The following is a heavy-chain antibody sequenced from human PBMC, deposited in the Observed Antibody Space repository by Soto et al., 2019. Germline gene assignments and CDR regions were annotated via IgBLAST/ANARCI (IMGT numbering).Heavy chain of an antibody. CDR1: GFTFSNCA. Sequence: EVQLLESGGGLVQPGGSLGLSCGASGFTFSNCAMSWVRQAPGKGAEWVSCIYGSGVGRYYAASGKGRFTVSRDDSKETLYLQMSSQTFDDTAVYYCAKDAVARNGGWDWFDPWGQGTLVTVAS. CDR3: AKDAVARNGGWDWFDP. J-gene: IGHJ5*02. CDR2: IYGSGVGR. D-gene: IGHD6-19*01. V-gene: IGHV3-23*01.